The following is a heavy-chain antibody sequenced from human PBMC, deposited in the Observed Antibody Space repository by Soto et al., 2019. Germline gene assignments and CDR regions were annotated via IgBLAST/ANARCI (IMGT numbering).Heavy chain of an antibody. J-gene: IGHJ4*02. CDR3: ASGLGVTSYSTFDY. D-gene: IGHD2-15*01. V-gene: IGHV3-11*01. CDR2: ISSSGGAI. CDR1: GFSFSDYY. Sequence: QVQLVEYGGGLVKSGGSLRLSCAASGFSFSDYYMTWIRQAPGKGLEWVSYISSSGGAIYYADSVKGPFTISRDNAKISLFLQMNSLRAEDTAVYYCASGLGVTSYSTFDYWGQGTLVTVSS.